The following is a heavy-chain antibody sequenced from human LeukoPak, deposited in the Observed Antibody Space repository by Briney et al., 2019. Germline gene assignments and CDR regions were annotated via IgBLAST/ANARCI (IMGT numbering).Heavy chain of an antibody. CDR2: IIPIFGTA. J-gene: IGHJ4*02. D-gene: IGHD2-21*02. Sequence: SVKVSCKASGGTFSSYAISWVRQAPGQGLEWMGGIIPIFGTANYAQKFQGRVTITADESTSTAYMELSSLRSEDTAVYYCAREYCGGDCYSGCYFDYWGQGTLVTVSS. V-gene: IGHV1-69*13. CDR3: AREYCGGDCYSGCYFDY. CDR1: GGTFSSYA.